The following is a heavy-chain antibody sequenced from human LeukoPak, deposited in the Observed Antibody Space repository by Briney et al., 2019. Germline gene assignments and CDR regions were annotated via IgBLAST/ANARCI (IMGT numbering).Heavy chain of an antibody. Sequence: SETLSLTCTVSGGSISSYYWSWIRQPPGKGLEWIGYIYYSGSTNYNPSLKSRVTISVDTSKNQFSLKLSSVTAADTAVYYCARIVGVHYDILMSPLMDVWGQGTTVTVSS. V-gene: IGHV4-59*08. J-gene: IGHJ6*02. CDR3: ARIVGVHYDILMSPLMDV. D-gene: IGHD3-9*01. CDR1: GGSISSYY. CDR2: IYYSGST.